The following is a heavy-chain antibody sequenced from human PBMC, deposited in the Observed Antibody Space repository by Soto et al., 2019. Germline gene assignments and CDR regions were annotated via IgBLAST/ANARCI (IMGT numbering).Heavy chain of an antibody. Sequence: QVQLVESGGGVVQPGRSLRLSCAASGFTFSSYGMHWVRQAPGKGLEWVAVISYDGSNKYYADSVKGRFTISRDNSKNTLYLQMNSLRAEDTAVYYCANEPSDPNPGGWGQGTLVTVSS. CDR1: GFTFSSYG. J-gene: IGHJ4*02. V-gene: IGHV3-30*18. CDR2: ISYDGSNK. CDR3: ANEPSDPNPGG.